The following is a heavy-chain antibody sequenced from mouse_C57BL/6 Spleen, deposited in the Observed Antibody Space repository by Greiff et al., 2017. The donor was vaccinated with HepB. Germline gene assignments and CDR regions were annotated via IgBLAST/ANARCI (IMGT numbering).Heavy chain of an antibody. CDR3: ARARYYYGSSSPYAMDY. V-gene: IGHV1-80*01. J-gene: IGHJ4*01. Sequence: QVQLQQSGAELVKPGASVKISCKASGYAFSSYWMNWVKQRPGKGLEWIGQIYPGDGDTNYNGKFKGKATLTADKSSSTAYMQLSSLTSEDSAVYFCARARYYYGSSSPYAMDYWGQGTSVTVSS. CDR1: GYAFSSYW. D-gene: IGHD1-1*01. CDR2: IYPGDGDT.